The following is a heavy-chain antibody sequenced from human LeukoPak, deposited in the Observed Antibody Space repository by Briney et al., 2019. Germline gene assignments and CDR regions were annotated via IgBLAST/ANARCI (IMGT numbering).Heavy chain of an antibody. D-gene: IGHD1-1*01. J-gene: IGHJ4*02. CDR2: IRSKAYGGTT. V-gene: IGHV3-49*03. CDR3: IRGGANSPFDY. CDR1: GFTFSSYA. Sequence: PGGSLRLSCAASGFTFSSYAMSWFRQAPGKGLEWVGFIRSKAYGGTTEDAASVKGRFTISRDDSKSIAYLQMNSLKTEDTAVYYCIRGGANSPFDYWGQGTLVTVSS.